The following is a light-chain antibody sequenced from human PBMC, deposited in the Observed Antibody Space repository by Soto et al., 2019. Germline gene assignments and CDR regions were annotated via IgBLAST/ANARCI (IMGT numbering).Light chain of an antibody. V-gene: IGKV4-1*01. J-gene: IGKJ4*01. CDR2: WAS. Sequence: DIVMTHSTDSLSLSRGESDPIIRKYSESILHSSNNRSCLAWYQQKPGQPPKVLIYWASNRESGVPDRFSGSGSGTDFTLTISSLQAEDVAVYYCQQYYNTPLTFGGGTKVDIK. CDR3: QQYYNTPLT. CDR1: ESILHSSNNRSC.